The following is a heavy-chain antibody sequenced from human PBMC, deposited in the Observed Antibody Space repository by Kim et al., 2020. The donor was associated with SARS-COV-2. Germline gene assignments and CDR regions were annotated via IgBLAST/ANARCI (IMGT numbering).Heavy chain of an antibody. CDR1: GYSFTNYW. D-gene: IGHD3-10*01. CDR2: IYPDDSNT. J-gene: IGHJ4*02. V-gene: IGHV5-51*01. CDR3: ARPRFASSDGCNYGPSDY. Sequence: GESLKISCQVSGYSFTNYWIGWVRRMPGKGLEWMGIIYPDDSNTRYGPSFQGQFTISADRSTSTAFLQWSSLEASDTAMYYCARPRFASSDGCNYGPSDYWGRGTLVTVSS.